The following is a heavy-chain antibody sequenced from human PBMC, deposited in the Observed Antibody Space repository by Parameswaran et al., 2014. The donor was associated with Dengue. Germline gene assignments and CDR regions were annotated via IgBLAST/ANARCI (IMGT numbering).Heavy chain of an antibody. CDR2: IIPIFGTA. J-gene: IGHJ6*02. D-gene: IGHD3-10*01. Sequence: WVRQAPGQGLEWMGGIIPIFGTANYAQKFQGRVTITADESTSTAYMELSSLRSEDTAVYYCASPSGFPYYYYGMDVWGQGTTVTVSS. V-gene: IGHV1-69*01. CDR3: ASPSGFPYYYYGMDV.